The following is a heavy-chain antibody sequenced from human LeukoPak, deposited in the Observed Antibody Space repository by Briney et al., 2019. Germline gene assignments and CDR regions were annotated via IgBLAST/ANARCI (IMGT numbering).Heavy chain of an antibody. D-gene: IGHD1-26*01. CDR3: ARAYSERYGLGYYYMDV. J-gene: IGHJ6*03. V-gene: IGHV3-21*01. Sequence: GGSLRLSCAASGFTFSTYSMNWVRQAPGKGLEWVSSISSSSSYNYYADSVKGRFTISRDNAKKSVYLQMNSLRAEDTAVYYCARAYSERYGLGYYYMDVWGKGTTVTISS. CDR1: GFTFSTYS. CDR2: ISSSSSYN.